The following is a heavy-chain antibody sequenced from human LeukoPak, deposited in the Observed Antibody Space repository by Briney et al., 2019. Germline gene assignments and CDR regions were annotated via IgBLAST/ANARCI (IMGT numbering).Heavy chain of an antibody. D-gene: IGHD5-18*01. CDR2: IYTSGST. CDR3: AREDTAMVWDNWFDP. J-gene: IGHJ5*02. CDR1: GGSISSDNYY. V-gene: IGHV4-61*02. Sequence: SQTLSLTCTVSGGSISSDNYYWSWIRQPAGKGLEWIGRIYTSGSTNYNPSLKSRVTMSVDTSKNQFSLKLSSVTAADTAVYYCAREDTAMVWDNWFDPWGQGTLVTVSS.